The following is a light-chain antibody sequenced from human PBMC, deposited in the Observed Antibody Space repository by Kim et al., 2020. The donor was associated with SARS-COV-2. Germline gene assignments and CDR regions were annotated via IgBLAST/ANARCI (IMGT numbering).Light chain of an antibody. CDR2: VAS. CDR1: QSVSRSY. J-gene: IGKJ3*01. CDR3: QQYGSSPLT. V-gene: IGKV3-20*01. Sequence: IVLTQSPGTLSLSPGEGATLSCRASQSVSRSYLAWYQQKPGQAPRLLIYVASTRATGIPDRFSGSGSGTDFTLTISRLEPEDFAVYYCQQYGSSPLTFGPGTKVGIK.